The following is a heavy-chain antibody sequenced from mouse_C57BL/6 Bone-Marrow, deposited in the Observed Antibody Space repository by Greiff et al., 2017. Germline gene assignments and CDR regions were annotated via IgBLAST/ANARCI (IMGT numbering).Heavy chain of an antibody. D-gene: IGHD2-2*01. V-gene: IGHV1-74*01. CDR2: IHPSDSDT. J-gene: IGHJ3*01. CDR3: AIPMVYYGYGWFAY. CDR1: GYTFTSYW. Sequence: QVQLKQPGAELVKPGASVKVSCKASGYTFTSYWMHWVKQRPGQGLEWIGRIHPSDSDTNYNQKFKGKATLTVDKSSSTAYMQLSSLTSEDSAVYYCAIPMVYYGYGWFAYWGQGTLVTVSA.